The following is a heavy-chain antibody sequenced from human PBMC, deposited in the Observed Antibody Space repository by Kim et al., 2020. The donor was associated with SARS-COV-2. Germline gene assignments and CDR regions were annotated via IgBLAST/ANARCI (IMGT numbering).Heavy chain of an antibody. CDR3: ARDSPRSFDDAFDI. CDR1: GFTFSSYG. CDR2: IWYDGSNK. V-gene: IGHV3-33*01. D-gene: IGHD1-26*01. J-gene: IGHJ3*02. Sequence: GGSLRLSCAASGFTFSSYGMHWVRQAPGKGLEWVAVIWYDGSNKYYADSVKGRFTISRDNSKNTLYLQMNSLRAEDTAVYYCARDSPRSFDDAFDIWGQGTMVTVSS.